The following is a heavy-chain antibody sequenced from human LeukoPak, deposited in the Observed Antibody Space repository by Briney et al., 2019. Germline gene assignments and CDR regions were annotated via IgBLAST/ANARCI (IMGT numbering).Heavy chain of an antibody. CDR1: GGSISSGYY. CDR3: ARDRTGRNTAQDDY. J-gene: IGHJ4*02. CDR2: IYYTGGT. Sequence: PSETLSLTCTVSGGSISSGYYWGWIRPPPGRGLEWIGSIYYTGGTLYNPSLKSRVSMSVDTSTNQFSLKLTSVTAADTAVYYCARDRTGRNTAQDDYWGQGTLVTVSS. V-gene: IGHV4-38-2*02. D-gene: IGHD5-18*01.